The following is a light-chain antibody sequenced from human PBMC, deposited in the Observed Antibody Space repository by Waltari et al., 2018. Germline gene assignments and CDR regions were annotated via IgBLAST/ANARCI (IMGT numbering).Light chain of an antibody. V-gene: IGLV2-23*02. CDR3: SSYAGSSKGV. CDR1: SSDVGNYKR. Sequence: QSALTQPASVSGSPGPSITISCPRTSSDVGNYKRVSWYQQHPGKAPKRMIYAVSKRPSGVSDRFSGSKSGDMASLTISGLQPEDEAEYFCSSYAGSSKGVFGGGTKVTVL. CDR2: AVS. J-gene: IGLJ2*01.